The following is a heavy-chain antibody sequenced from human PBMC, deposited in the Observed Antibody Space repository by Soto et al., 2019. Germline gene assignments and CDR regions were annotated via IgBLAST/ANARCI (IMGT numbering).Heavy chain of an antibody. V-gene: IGHV4-59*08. CDR3: ARPLGYCSGGSCPFDY. Sequence: SETLSLTCTVSGGSISSYYWSWIRQPPGKGLEWIGYIYYSGSTNYNPSLKSRVTISVDTSKNQFSLKLSSVTAADTAVYYCARPLGYCSGGSCPFDYWGQGTLVTVSS. J-gene: IGHJ4*02. D-gene: IGHD2-15*01. CDR2: IYYSGST. CDR1: GGSISSYY.